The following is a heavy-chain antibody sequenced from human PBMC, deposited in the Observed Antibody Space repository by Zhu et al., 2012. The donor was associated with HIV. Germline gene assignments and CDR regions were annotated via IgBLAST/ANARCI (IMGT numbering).Heavy chain of an antibody. CDR2: IGGSGGST. Sequence: EVQLLESGGDLVQPGGSLRPSCTASGFTFNNYAMTWVRQAPGKGLDWVSVIGGSGGSTYYADSVRGRFTISRDDSENTLYLQMNSLRAEDTAVYYCAIGGGGSGTYYSYFDYWGQGTLVTVSS. J-gene: IGHJ4*02. CDR3: AIGGGGSGTYYSYFDY. CDR1: GFTFNNYA. D-gene: IGHD3-10*01. V-gene: IGHV3-23*01.